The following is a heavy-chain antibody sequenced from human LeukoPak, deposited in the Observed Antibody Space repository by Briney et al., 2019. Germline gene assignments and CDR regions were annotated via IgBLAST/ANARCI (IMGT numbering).Heavy chain of an antibody. V-gene: IGHV4-59*01. CDR1: DDSITMYY. Sequence: PSETLSLTCSVSDDSITMYYWTWIRQPPGKGLEWIGYVDHTGSTNFNPSLNGRVSISRDTTKNLFSLRLTSVTAADTAVYYCVRGPYGSGISNWFDPWGQGTLVIVSS. J-gene: IGHJ5*02. CDR2: VDHTGST. D-gene: IGHD3-10*01. CDR3: VRGPYGSGISNWFDP.